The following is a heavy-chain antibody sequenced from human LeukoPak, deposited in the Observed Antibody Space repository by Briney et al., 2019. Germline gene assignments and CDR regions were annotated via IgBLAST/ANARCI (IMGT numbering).Heavy chain of an antibody. CDR1: GFTFSDYY. D-gene: IGHD3-9*01. Sequence: GGSLRLSCAASGFTFSDYYMSWIRQAPGKGLEWVSYIISSGSTIYYADSVKGRFTISRDNAKNSLYLQMNSLRAEDTAVYYCARDQTLRYFDWQNYYYYGMDVWGQGTTVTVSS. CDR2: IISSGSTI. V-gene: IGHV3-11*01. CDR3: ARDQTLRYFDWQNYYYYGMDV. J-gene: IGHJ6*02.